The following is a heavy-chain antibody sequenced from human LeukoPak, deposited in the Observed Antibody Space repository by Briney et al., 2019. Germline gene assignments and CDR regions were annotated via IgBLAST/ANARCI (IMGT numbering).Heavy chain of an antibody. Sequence: SVKVSCKSSGYIFTSYGISGVRQAPGQGLEWMGWISAYNGNTNYAQKLQGRVTMTTDTSTRTAYMELRSLRSDDTAVYYCARDGYCSSTSCRHYYYYYMDVWGKGTTVTVSS. CDR2: ISAYNGNT. V-gene: IGHV1-18*01. J-gene: IGHJ6*03. CDR3: ARDGYCSSTSCRHYYYYYMDV. D-gene: IGHD2-2*03. CDR1: GYIFTSYG.